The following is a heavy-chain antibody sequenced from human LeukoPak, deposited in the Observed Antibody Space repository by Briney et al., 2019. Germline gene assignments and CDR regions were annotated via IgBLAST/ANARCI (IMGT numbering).Heavy chain of an antibody. CDR2: IYYSGST. CDR3: ARHGLLGYFSGGRWCEGGGGFDY. D-gene: IGHD2-15*01. Sequence: SETLSLTCTVSGGSISSSSYYWGWIRQPPGKGLEWIGSIYYSGSTYYNPSLKSRVTISVDTSKNQFSLKLSSVTAADTAVYYCARHGLLGYFSGGRWCEGGGGFDYWGQGTLVTVSS. J-gene: IGHJ4*02. CDR1: GGSISSSSYY. V-gene: IGHV4-39*01.